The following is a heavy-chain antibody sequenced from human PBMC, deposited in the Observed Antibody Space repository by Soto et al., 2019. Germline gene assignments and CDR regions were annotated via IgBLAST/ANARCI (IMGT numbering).Heavy chain of an antibody. CDR1: GFTFSNYW. CDR3: VSDSHGDY. J-gene: IGHJ4*02. Sequence: EVQLVESGGGLVQPGGSLRLSCAGSGFTFSNYWMHWVRQAPGKGLEWVSRIDHDGPTDYADSVRGRFTISRDNAVNTLYRQMSGLRPEDTDVYYCVSDSHGDYWGQGTLVTVSS. CDR2: IDHDGPT. V-gene: IGHV3-74*01.